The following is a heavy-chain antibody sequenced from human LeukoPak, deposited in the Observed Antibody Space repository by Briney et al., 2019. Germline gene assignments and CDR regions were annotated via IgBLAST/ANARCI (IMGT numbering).Heavy chain of an antibody. D-gene: IGHD6-19*01. CDR1: GYTFTSYY. CDR2: INPSGGST. J-gene: IGHJ3*02. V-gene: IGHV1-46*01. Sequence: ASVKVSCKASGYTFTSYYMHWVRQAPGQGLEWMGIINPSGGSTSYAQKFQGRVTMTRDTSTSTVYMELSSLRSEDTAVYYCARPDSSGWRDRAFDIWGQGTMVTVSS. CDR3: ARPDSSGWRDRAFDI.